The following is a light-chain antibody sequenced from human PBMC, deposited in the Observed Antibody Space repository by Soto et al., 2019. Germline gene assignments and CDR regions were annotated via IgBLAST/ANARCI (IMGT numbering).Light chain of an antibody. CDR1: QSIVTY. CDR2: AAS. J-gene: IGKJ1*01. V-gene: IGKV1-39*01. Sequence: DIQMTQSPSSLSASVGDRVTITCRASQSIVTYLNWYLQKPGKAPKLLIYAASNLQSGVPSRFSGSGSGTDVTLTISSLQPEDFATYSCQQSYSTPPWTVGQGTKVEIK. CDR3: QQSYSTPPWT.